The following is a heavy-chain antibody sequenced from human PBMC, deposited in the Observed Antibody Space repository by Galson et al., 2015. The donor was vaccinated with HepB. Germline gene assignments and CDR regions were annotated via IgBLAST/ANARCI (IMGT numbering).Heavy chain of an antibody. Sequence: SLRLSCAASGFTFSSYSMNWVRQAPGKGLEWVSSISSSSSYKYYADSVKGRFTISRDNSKNTLYLQMNSLRAEDTAVYYCARMSVSSSREADNWFDPWGQGTLVTVSS. D-gene: IGHD6-13*01. J-gene: IGHJ5*02. V-gene: IGHV3-21*01. CDR2: ISSSSSYK. CDR1: GFTFSSYS. CDR3: ARMSVSSSREADNWFDP.